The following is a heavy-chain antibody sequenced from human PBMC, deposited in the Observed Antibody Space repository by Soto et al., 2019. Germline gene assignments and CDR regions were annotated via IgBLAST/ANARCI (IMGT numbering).Heavy chain of an antibody. CDR1: GGTFSSYA. CDR3: ARARRYCSGGSCYSAVYYYYYYGMDV. D-gene: IGHD2-15*01. V-gene: IGHV1-69*01. Sequence: QVQLVQSGAEVKKPGSSVKVSCKASGGTFSSYAISWVRQAPGQGLEWMGGIIPIFGTANYAQKFQGRVTITADESTRTAYMELSSLRSEDTAVYYCARARRYCSGGSCYSAVYYYYYYGMDVWGQGTTVTVSS. J-gene: IGHJ6*02. CDR2: IIPIFGTA.